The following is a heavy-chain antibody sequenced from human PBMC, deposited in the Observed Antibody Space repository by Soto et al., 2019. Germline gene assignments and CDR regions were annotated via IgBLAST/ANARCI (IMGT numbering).Heavy chain of an antibody. Sequence: QVQLVESGGGLVKPGGSLRLSCAASGFTFSDYYMSWIRQAPGKGLEWVSYISSSSSYTNYADSVKGRFPISRDNAKNALYLQMNSLRAEDTAVYYCARSPTYSSGWYDYWGQGTLVTVSS. J-gene: IGHJ4*02. D-gene: IGHD6-19*01. CDR1: GFTFSDYY. CDR2: ISSSSSYT. CDR3: ARSPTYSSGWYDY. V-gene: IGHV3-11*06.